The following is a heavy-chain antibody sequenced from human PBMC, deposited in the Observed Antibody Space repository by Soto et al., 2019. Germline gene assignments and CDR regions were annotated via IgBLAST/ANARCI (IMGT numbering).Heavy chain of an antibody. CDR3: VKVGSSCYFLDF. D-gene: IGHD2-15*01. V-gene: IGHV3-23*01. CDR2: ISNSASST. J-gene: IGHJ4*02. Sequence: PGKGLEWVSCISNSASSTYYADSVKGRFTISRDNSKNPLYLQMNSLRAEDTFLYYGVKVGSSCYFLDFWGQGTLVTVSS.